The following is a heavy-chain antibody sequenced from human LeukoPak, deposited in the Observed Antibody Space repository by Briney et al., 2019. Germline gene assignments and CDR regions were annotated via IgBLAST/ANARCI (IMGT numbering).Heavy chain of an antibody. V-gene: IGHV3-23*01. Sequence: GGSLRLSCAASGLTFSSYSMNWVRQAPGKGLEWVSTISGSAGDTYYADSVKGRFTISRDNFKNTLYLQMNSLRAEDTAVYYCAREGTYYYDSSGYYYFDYWGQGTLVTVSS. J-gene: IGHJ4*02. CDR2: ISGSAGDT. CDR1: GLTFSSYS. CDR3: AREGTYYYDSSGYYYFDY. D-gene: IGHD3-22*01.